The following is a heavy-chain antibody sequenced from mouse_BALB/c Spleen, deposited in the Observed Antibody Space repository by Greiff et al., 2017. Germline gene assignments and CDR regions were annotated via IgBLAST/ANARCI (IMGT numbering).Heavy chain of an antibody. Sequence: QVQLKESGPGLVAPSQSLSITCTVSGFSLTGYGVNWVRQPPGKGLEWLGMIWGDGSTDYNSALKSRLSISKDNSKSQVFLKMNSLQTDDTARYYCARGYCNSYYFDYWGQGTTLTVSS. J-gene: IGHJ2*01. CDR3: ARGYCNSYYFDY. CDR2: IWGDGST. D-gene: IGHD2-1*01. CDR1: GFSLTGYG. V-gene: IGHV2-6-7*01.